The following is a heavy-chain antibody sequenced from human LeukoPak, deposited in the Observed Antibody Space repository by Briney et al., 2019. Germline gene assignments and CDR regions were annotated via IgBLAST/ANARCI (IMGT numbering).Heavy chain of an antibody. CDR2: IIPILVIA. Sequence: SVTVSCKSSGGTFSSYAISGVRQAPGQGLEWMGMIIPILVIANYAQKLQGRVTITAEKSTSTAYMELSSLRSEETAVYYCARDYDMIVPPDSDYWGQGTLVTVSS. CDR1: GGTFSSYA. CDR3: ARDYDMIVPPDSDY. D-gene: IGHD3-22*01. J-gene: IGHJ4*02. V-gene: IGHV1-69*04.